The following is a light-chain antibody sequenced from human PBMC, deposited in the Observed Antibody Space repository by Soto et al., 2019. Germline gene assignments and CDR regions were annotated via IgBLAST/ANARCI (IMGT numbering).Light chain of an antibody. CDR2: SAA. CDR1: QGIRNY. Sequence: DIQMTQSPSSLSASVGDRVTITCRASQGIRNYLAWYHQKPGTAPQRLIYSAASLQSGVPSTLIGSGSGTEVTLTISSLQPEDFATYYCVQQNSYPWTFGQGTRVEIK. J-gene: IGKJ1*01. V-gene: IGKV1-17*01. CDR3: VQQNSYPWT.